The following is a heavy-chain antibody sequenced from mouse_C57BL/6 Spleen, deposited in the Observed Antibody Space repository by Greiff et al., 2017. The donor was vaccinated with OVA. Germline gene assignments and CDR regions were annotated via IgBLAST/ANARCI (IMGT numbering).Heavy chain of an antibody. Sequence: QVQLKESGAELAKPGASVKLSCKASGYTFTSYWMHWVKQRPGKGLEWIGYINPSSGYTKYNQKFKDKATLTADKSSSTAYMQLSSLTYEDSAVYYCARDGYLRYWYFDVWGTGTTVTVSS. CDR3: ARDGYLRYWYFDV. CDR2: INPSSGYT. J-gene: IGHJ1*03. CDR1: GYTFTSYW. V-gene: IGHV1-7*01. D-gene: IGHD2-3*01.